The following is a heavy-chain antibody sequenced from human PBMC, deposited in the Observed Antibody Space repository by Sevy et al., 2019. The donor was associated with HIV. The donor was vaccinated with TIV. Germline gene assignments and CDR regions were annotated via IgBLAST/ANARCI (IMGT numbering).Heavy chain of an antibody. D-gene: IGHD3-3*01. CDR2: MNPNSGNT. J-gene: IGHJ3*02. Sequence: ASVKVSCKASGYTFTSYDINWVRQATGQGLEWMGWMNPNSGNTGYAQKFQGRVTMTRNTSISTAYMELSSLRSEDTAVYYCARGGVYDFWSGYYAFDIWGQWTMVTVSS. CDR1: GYTFTSYD. CDR3: ARGGVYDFWSGYYAFDI. V-gene: IGHV1-8*01.